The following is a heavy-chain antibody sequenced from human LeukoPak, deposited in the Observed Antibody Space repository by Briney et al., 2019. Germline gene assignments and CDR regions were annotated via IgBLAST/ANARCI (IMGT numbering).Heavy chain of an antibody. CDR3: ARGIVVVPAAIGYHDY. CDR2: INHSGST. D-gene: IGHD2-2*02. J-gene: IGHJ4*02. V-gene: IGHV4-34*01. CDR1: GGSFSGYY. Sequence: SETLSLTCAVYGGSFSGYYWSWIRQPSGKGLEWIGEINHSGSTNYNPSLKSRVTISVDTSKNQFSLKLSSVTAADTAVYYCARGIVVVPAAIGYHDYWGQGTLVTVSS.